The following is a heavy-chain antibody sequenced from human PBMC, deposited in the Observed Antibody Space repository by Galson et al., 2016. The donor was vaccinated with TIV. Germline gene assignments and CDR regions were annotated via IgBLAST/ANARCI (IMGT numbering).Heavy chain of an antibody. Sequence: TLSLTCVVIGGSISNGDYYWTWIRQPPGKGLEWIGYIYYSGTTDLNPSLRSRLDMSVDRSKNRFSLSPSSVTAADTAVYYCARDAGPYYHAVDIWGRGAMVTVSS. CDR2: IYYSGTT. CDR1: GGSISNGDYY. J-gene: IGHJ3*02. V-gene: IGHV4-30-4*01. CDR3: ARDAGPYYHAVDI. D-gene: IGHD3-22*01.